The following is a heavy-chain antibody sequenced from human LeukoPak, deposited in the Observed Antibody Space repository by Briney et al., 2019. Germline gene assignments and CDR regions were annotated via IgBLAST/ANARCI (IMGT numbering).Heavy chain of an antibody. CDR1: GFTFSSSN. V-gene: IGHV3-48*02. CDR2: ISGTSTAL. CDR3: ARGGGRSYSDAFDI. J-gene: IGHJ3*02. D-gene: IGHD1-26*01. Sequence: GGSPRLSCAASGFTFSSSNMHWVRQAPGTGLEWVSFISGTSTALYYADSVKGRFTISRDIARKSLYLQMNSLRDEDTAVYYCARGGGRSYSDAFDIWGQGTVVTVSS.